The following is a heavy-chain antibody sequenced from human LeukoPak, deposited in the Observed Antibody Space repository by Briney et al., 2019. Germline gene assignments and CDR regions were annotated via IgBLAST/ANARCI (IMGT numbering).Heavy chain of an antibody. CDR2: IYYSGST. V-gene: IGHV4-30-4*01. Sequence: PSETLSLTCTVSGGSISSGDYYWSWIRQPPGKGLEWIGYIYYSGSTYYNPSLKSRVTISVDTSKNQFSLKLSSVTAADTAVYYCARADRYGYFDYWGQGTLVTVSS. CDR3: ARADRYGYFDY. D-gene: IGHD3-16*02. CDR1: GGSISSGDYY. J-gene: IGHJ4*02.